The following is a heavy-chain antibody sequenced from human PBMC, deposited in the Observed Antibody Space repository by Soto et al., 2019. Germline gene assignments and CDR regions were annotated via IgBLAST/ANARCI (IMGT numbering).Heavy chain of an antibody. CDR2: INSDGSRT. CDR1: GFTFSSYW. D-gene: IGHD6-13*01. Sequence: PGGSLRLSCAASGFTFSSYWMHWVRQAPGKGLVWVSRINSDGSRTTYADSVKGRFTISRDNSKNTLYLQMNSLRAEDTAMYYCAKDWGQQLAQYYFDYWGQGTLVTVSS. CDR3: AKDWGQQLAQYYFDY. J-gene: IGHJ4*02. V-gene: IGHV3-74*01.